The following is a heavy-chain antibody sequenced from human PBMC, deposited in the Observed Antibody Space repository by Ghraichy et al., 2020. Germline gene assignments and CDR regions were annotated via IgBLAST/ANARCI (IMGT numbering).Heavy chain of an antibody. D-gene: IGHD2-15*01. CDR1: GDSIRSGSFF. CDR2: VFYSGST. J-gene: IGHJ4*02. V-gene: IGHV4-39*01. Sequence: SETLSLTCTVSGDSIRSGSFFWGWIRQPPGKGLDWIGSVFYSGSTYYNPSLKSRVTISVDTSKNQFSLKLSSVTAAETAVYWCARQPAATMREFAFDYWGQGTLVTVSS. CDR3: ARQPAATMREFAFDY.